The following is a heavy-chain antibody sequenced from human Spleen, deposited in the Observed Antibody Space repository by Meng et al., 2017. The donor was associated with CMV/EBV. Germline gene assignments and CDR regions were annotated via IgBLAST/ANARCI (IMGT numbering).Heavy chain of an antibody. CDR1: GDSVSSNSAA. CDR3: ARDEYGSSSWFDP. D-gene: IGHD6-6*01. Sequence: GDSVSSNSAAWNWIRHSPSRGLEWLGRTYYRSKWYNDYAGSVQSRITINPDTSKNQFSLQLISVTPEDTAVYYCARDEYGSSSWFDPWGQGTLVTVSS. V-gene: IGHV6-1*01. CDR2: TYYRSKWYN. J-gene: IGHJ5*02.